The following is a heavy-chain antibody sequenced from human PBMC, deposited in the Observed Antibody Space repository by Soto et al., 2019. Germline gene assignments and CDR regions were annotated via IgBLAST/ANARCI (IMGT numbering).Heavy chain of an antibody. Sequence: PGGSLRLSCAASGFTFSDYYMSWIRQAPGKGLEWVSYISSSSSYTNYADSVKGRFTISRDNAKNSLYLQMNSLRAEDTAVYYCVRCSSTSCWGEFDPWGPGTLVTVSS. CDR3: VRCSSTSCWGEFDP. J-gene: IGHJ5*02. CDR2: ISSSSSYT. V-gene: IGHV3-11*06. D-gene: IGHD2-2*01. CDR1: GFTFSDYY.